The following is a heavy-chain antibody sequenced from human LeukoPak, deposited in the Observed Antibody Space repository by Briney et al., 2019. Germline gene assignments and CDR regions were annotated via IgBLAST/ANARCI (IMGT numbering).Heavy chain of an antibody. CDR2: INPNSGGT. CDR1: GYTFTGYY. J-gene: IGHJ4*02. D-gene: IGHD2-2*01. CDR3: ARVHSYCSSTSCLDY. Sequence: ASVKVSCKASGYTFTGYYMRWVRQAPGQGLEWMGWINPNSGGTNYAQKFQGRVTMTRDTSISTAYMELSRLRSDDTAVYYCARVHSYCSSTSCLDYWGQGTLVTVSS. V-gene: IGHV1-2*02.